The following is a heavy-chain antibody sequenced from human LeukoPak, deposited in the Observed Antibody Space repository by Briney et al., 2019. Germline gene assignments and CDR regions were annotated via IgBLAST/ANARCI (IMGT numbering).Heavy chain of an antibody. CDR1: GFTFSDYY. J-gene: IGHJ4*02. Sequence: GGSLRLSCAASGFTFSDYYMSWIRQAPGKGLEWVSSISSSDNTIYYTDSVKGRFAISRDNAKNSLYLQMDSLRAEDTAVYYCARAYCSSTSCFVWGQGALVTVSS. CDR3: ARAYCSSTSCFV. CDR2: ISSSDNTI. V-gene: IGHV3-11*04. D-gene: IGHD2-2*01.